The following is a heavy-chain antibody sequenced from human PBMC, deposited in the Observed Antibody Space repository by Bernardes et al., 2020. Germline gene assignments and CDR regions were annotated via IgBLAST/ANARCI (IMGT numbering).Heavy chain of an antibody. CDR2: FDPEDGET. CDR3: ATMGGRDDDFWSGYRNVDY. J-gene: IGHJ4*02. Sequence: ASVKVSCKVSGYTLTELSMHWVRQAPGKGLEWMGGFDPEDGETIYAQKFQGRVTMTEDTSTDTAYMELSSLRSEDTAVYYCATMGGRDDDFWSGYRNVDYWGQGTLVTVSS. D-gene: IGHD3-3*01. CDR1: GYTLTELS. V-gene: IGHV1-24*01.